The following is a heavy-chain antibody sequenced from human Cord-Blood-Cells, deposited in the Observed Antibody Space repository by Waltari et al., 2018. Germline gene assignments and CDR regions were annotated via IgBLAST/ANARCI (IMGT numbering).Heavy chain of an antibody. CDR2: ISSSGRTI. CDR3: ARMPPTADAVDI. Sequence: EVQLVESGGGLVQRGGSLRLSCAASGFTFSSYEMNWVRQAPGKGLEWVSYISSSGRTINYADSGKSRFTISRDNAKNSLYLQMNSLRAEDTAVYYCARMPPTADAVDIWGQGTMVTVSS. D-gene: IGHD2-2*01. V-gene: IGHV3-48*03. CDR1: GFTFSSYE. J-gene: IGHJ3*02.